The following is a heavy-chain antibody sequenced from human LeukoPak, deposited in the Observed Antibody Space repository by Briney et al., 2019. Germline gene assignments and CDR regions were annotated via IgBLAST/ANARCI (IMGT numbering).Heavy chain of an antibody. J-gene: IGHJ3*02. CDR1: GFTFSTYA. CDR3: AREGYSYGGDAFDI. Sequence: GGSLRLSCAASGFTFSTYAMSWVRQAPGKGLEWVSSISGSGGSTYYADSVKGRFTISRGNSKNTLYLQMNSLRAEDTAVYYCAREGYSYGGDAFDIWGQGTMVTVSS. V-gene: IGHV3-23*01. CDR2: ISGSGGST. D-gene: IGHD5-18*01.